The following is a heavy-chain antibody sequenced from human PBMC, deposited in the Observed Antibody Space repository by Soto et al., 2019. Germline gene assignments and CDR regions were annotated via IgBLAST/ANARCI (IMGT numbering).Heavy chain of an antibody. Sequence: GGSLRLSCAASGFTFSSYGMHWVRQAPGKGLEWVAVISYDGSNKYYADSVKGRFTISRDNSKNTLYLQMNSLRAEDTAVYYCANHGSSGSVDYWGQGTLVTVSS. CDR3: ANHGSSGSVDY. D-gene: IGHD6-19*01. CDR1: GFTFSSYG. J-gene: IGHJ4*02. V-gene: IGHV3-30*18. CDR2: ISYDGSNK.